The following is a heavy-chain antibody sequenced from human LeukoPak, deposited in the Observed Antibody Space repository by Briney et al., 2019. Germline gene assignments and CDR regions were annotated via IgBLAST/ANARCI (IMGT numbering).Heavy chain of an antibody. CDR1: GFTFSNYE. V-gene: IGHV3-48*03. CDR2: ISSSGSTI. Sequence: PGGSLRLSCAASGFTFSNYEMNWVRQAPGKGLEWVSYISSSGSTIYYADSVKGRFTISRDNAKNSLYLQMNSLRVDDTAVYYCAKDLVIPTAELSLGPFDYWGQGTLVTVSS. J-gene: IGHJ4*02. D-gene: IGHD3-16*02. CDR3: AKDLVIPTAELSLGPFDY.